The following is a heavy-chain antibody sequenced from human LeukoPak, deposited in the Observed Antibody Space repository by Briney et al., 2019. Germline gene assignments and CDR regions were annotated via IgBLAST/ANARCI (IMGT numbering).Heavy chain of an antibody. CDR1: GGSISSYY. Sequence: SETLSLTCTVSGGSISSYYWSWIRQPPGKGLEWIGYIHYSGSTNYNPSLKSRVTISVDTSKNQFSLKLSSVTAADTAVYYCARVRGSGTRGDWFDPWGQGTLVTVSS. J-gene: IGHJ5*02. D-gene: IGHD3-10*01. V-gene: IGHV4-59*01. CDR3: ARVRGSGTRGDWFDP. CDR2: IHYSGST.